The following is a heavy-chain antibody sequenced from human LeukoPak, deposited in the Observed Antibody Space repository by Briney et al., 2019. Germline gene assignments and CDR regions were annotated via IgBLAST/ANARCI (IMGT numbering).Heavy chain of an antibody. CDR1: GYTFTGYY. J-gene: IGHJ4*02. Sequence: ASVKVSCTTSGYTFTGYYMHWVRQAPGQGLEWMGRINPNSGGTNYAQKFQGRVTMTRDTSITTAYMELSSLRSDGTAVYYCASWDWNPNYYFDYWGQGTLVTVSS. V-gene: IGHV1-2*06. CDR3: ASWDWNPNYYFDY. D-gene: IGHD1-1*01. CDR2: INPNSGGT.